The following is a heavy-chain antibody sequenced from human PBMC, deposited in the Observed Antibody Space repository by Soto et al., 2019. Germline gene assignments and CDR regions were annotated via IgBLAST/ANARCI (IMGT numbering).Heavy chain of an antibody. CDR2: ITDTGGDT. Sequence: VGALRLSCVASGFTFGSRAMSWVRQAPGEGLEWVSTITDTGGDTKYADSVKGRFTISRDNSKNTLYLQMNSLRAEDTAVYYCAKPAHSSGYFYYFDYWGQGTLVTVSS. J-gene: IGHJ4*02. D-gene: IGHD3-22*01. CDR1: GFTFGSRA. CDR3: AKPAHSSGYFYYFDY. V-gene: IGHV3-23*01.